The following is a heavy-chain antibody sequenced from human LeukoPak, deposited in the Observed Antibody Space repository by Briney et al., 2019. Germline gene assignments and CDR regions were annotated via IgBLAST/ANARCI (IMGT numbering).Heavy chain of an antibody. D-gene: IGHD3-22*01. J-gene: IGHJ1*01. CDR1: GFTFSTYW. CDR3: ARAPSEIGGYYPEYFRH. Sequence: GVSLRLSCAASGFTFSTYWMHWLRHAPGKGLVWVSRIKSDGSTNYADSVKGRFTISRDNANNTLSLQMNSLRPEDTGVYYCARAPSEIGGYYPEYFRHWGRGTVVTVSS. CDR2: IKSDGST. V-gene: IGHV3-74*01.